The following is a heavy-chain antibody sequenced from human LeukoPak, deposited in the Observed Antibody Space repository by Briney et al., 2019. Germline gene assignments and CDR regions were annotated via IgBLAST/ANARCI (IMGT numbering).Heavy chain of an antibody. D-gene: IGHD6-13*01. V-gene: IGHV3-30-3*01. CDR1: GFTFSSYA. J-gene: IGHJ4*02. CDR2: ISYDGSNK. CDR3: ARVSSSCPFDY. Sequence: GGSLRLSCAASGFTFSSYAMHWVRQAPGKGLEWVAAISYDGSNKYYADSVKGRFTISRDNSKNTLYLQMNSLRAEDTAVYYCARVSSSCPFDYWGQGTLVTVSS.